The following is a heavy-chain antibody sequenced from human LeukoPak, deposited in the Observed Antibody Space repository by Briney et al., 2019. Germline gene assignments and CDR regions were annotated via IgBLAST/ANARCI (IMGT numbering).Heavy chain of an antibody. CDR3: AREEDYYFDY. Sequence: PPGGSLRLSCAASGFTFSSYSMNWVRQAPGKGLEWVSYISSSGTTIYYADSVKGRFTISRDNAKNSLYLQMNSLRAEDTAVYYCAREEDYYFDYWGQGTLVTVSS. J-gene: IGHJ4*02. CDR2: ISSSGTTI. CDR1: GFTFSSYS. V-gene: IGHV3-48*04.